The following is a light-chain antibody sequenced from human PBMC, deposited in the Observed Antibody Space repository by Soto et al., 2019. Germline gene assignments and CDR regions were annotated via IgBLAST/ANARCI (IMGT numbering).Light chain of an antibody. CDR3: SSYAVNNNLGV. J-gene: IGLJ2*01. Sequence: QSVLTQPPSASGSPGQSVTISCTGTSSDVGGYNYVSWYQQHPGKAPKLMIYEVSKRPSGVPDRFSGSKSGNTASLTVSGLEAEDKADYYCSSYAVNNNLGVFGGGTTVTVL. CDR2: EVS. V-gene: IGLV2-8*01. CDR1: SSDVGGYNY.